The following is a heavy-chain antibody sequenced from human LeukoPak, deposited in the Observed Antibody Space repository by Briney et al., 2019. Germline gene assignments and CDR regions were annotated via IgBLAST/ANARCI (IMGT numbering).Heavy chain of an antibody. CDR3: ARPPREAGADY. Sequence: PSETLSLTCTVSGGSISISTYFWAWIRQPPGKGLEWIGSISYSGSIYYNPSPQSRVTISLDTSKNQFSLRLRSVTAADSAVYYCARPPREAGADYWGQGTLVTVSS. CDR1: GGSISISTYF. J-gene: IGHJ4*02. CDR2: ISYSGSI. D-gene: IGHD6-13*01. V-gene: IGHV4-39*01.